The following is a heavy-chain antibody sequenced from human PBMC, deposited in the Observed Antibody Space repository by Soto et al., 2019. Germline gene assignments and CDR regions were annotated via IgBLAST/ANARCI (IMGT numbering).Heavy chain of an antibody. J-gene: IGHJ4*02. CDR2: ISYDGDNK. D-gene: IGHD6-19*01. Sequence: QVQLVESGGGVVQPGRSLRLSCAASGFTFTSYGMHWVRQPPGKGLEWVAVISYDGDNKFYADSVKGRFTISRDNAKSTLYLQMNSRRPEDTAVYYRARSESGWADFWGQGTLVTVSS. CDR3: ARSESGWADF. V-gene: IGHV3-30*03. CDR1: GFTFTSYG.